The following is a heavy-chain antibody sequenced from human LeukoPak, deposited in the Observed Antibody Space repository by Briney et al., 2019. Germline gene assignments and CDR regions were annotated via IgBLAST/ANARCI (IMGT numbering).Heavy chain of an antibody. D-gene: IGHD4-17*01. V-gene: IGHV3-23*01. J-gene: IGHJ4*02. CDR2: ITDSGRKT. CDR3: AKITKATTPNY. CDR1: GFTFSNYA. Sequence: PGGSLRLSCAGSGFTFSNYAMNWVRQASGKGLEWVSGITDSGRKTYYADSVKGRFSISRDNSKNTVYLQMSDLRAEDTAVYFCAKITKATTPNYWGQGTLVTVSS.